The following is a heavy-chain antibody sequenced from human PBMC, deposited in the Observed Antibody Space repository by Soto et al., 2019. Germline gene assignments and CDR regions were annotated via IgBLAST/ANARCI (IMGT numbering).Heavy chain of an antibody. J-gene: IGHJ3*01. CDR1: GFTFSNYA. CDR3: AKSVAVAARDAFTL. Sequence: PGGSLRLSCAASGFTFSNYAMSWVRQTPGKGLEWVSGINYSGGSTDYADFVKGRFIISRDNSKNTLSLQMNSLRAEDTALYYCAKSVAVAARDAFTLCGQGTMVTVSS. CDR2: INYSGGST. D-gene: IGHD6-19*01. V-gene: IGHV3-23*01.